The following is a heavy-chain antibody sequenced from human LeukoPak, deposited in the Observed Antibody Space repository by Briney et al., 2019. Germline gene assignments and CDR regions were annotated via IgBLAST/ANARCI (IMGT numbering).Heavy chain of an antibody. V-gene: IGHV3-20*04. Sequence: GGSLRLSCAASGFTFDDYGMSWVRQAPGKGLEWVSGINWNGGSTGYADSVKGRFTISRDNAKNSLYLQMNSLRAEDTALYYCARDYDSSGYYYKWGIFDYWGQGTLVTVSS. CDR3: ARDYDSSGYYYKWGIFDY. J-gene: IGHJ4*02. D-gene: IGHD3-22*01. CDR1: GFTFDDYG. CDR2: INWNGGST.